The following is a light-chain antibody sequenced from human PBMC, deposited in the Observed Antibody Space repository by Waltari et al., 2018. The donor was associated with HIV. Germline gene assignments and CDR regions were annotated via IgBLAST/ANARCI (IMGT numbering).Light chain of an antibody. J-gene: IGLJ3*02. V-gene: IGLV2-14*03. Sequence: SALTQPAPVSGSPGQSITLSCTGSSSAVGGYTHVPWYQQHPGKDPRLMIYDVSTRPSGVSDRFSGSKSGDTASLTISGLQAEDEADYYCESYTSTSVWVFGGGTRLTVL. CDR3: ESYTSTSVWV. CDR2: DVS. CDR1: SSAVGGYTH.